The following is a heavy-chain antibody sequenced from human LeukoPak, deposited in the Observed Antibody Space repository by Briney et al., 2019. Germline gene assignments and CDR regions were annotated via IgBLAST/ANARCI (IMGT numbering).Heavy chain of an antibody. CDR3: VKEGPYYLDV. J-gene: IGHJ6*03. CDR2: IGRGSDWT. CDR1: GFTFSNHA. V-gene: IGHV3-23*01. Sequence: GGSLRLSCAASGFTFSNHAMAWVRQAPGRGLEWVSSIGRGSDWTLFADSVKGRFTISRDNSKNALYLQLNSPRAEDTAIYYCVKEGPYYLDVWGKGTTVTVSS.